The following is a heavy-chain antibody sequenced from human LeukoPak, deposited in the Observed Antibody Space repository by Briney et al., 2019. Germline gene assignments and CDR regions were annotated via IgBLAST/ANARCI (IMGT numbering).Heavy chain of an antibody. CDR2: ISYDGSNK. CDR1: GFTFSSYA. D-gene: IGHD1-26*01. Sequence: GRPLRLSCAASGFTFSSYAMHWVRQAPGKGLEWVAVISYDGSNKYYADSVKGRFTISRDNSKNTLYLQMNSLRAEDTAVYYCAREVWGIVGATTYFDYWGQGTLVTVSS. CDR3: AREVWGIVGATTYFDY. J-gene: IGHJ4*02. V-gene: IGHV3-30-3*01.